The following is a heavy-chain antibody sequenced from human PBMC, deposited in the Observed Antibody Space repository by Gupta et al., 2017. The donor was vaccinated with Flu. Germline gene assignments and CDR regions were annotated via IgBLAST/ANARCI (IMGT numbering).Heavy chain of an antibody. CDR3: VKDYSDVFTGADAFDI. D-gene: IGHD3-9*01. J-gene: IGHJ3*02. Sequence: HWVRQAPGRGVESMGWIYPKSGDTRLPQKFQGRVALTTDTSFSTAYMQLTWLKSDDTAVYYCVKDYSDVFTGADAFDIWGQGTMVAVSS. CDR2: IYPKSGDT. V-gene: IGHV1-2*02.